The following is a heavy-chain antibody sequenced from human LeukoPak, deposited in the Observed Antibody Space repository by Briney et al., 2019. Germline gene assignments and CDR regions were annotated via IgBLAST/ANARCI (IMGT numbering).Heavy chain of an antibody. J-gene: IGHJ4*02. D-gene: IGHD6-25*01. CDR3: AKDLRRIAAYYFDY. CDR1: GFTFSTYG. CDR2: ISSDGRDK. V-gene: IGHV3-30*18. Sequence: QSGGSLRLSCAASGFTFSTYGMHWVRQAPGKGLEWVAVISSDGRDKHHADSVKGRFTISRDNSKNTLFLQTNSLRPEDTAVYYCAKDLRRIAAYYFDYWGQGTLVAVSS.